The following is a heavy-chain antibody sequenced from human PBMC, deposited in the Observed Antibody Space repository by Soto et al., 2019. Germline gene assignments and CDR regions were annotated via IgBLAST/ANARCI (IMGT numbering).Heavy chain of an antibody. Sequence: VRLVQSGAEVKKPGSSVKVSCKASGGTFSSYAISWVRQAPGQELEWLGGIIPIFGTANYAQKFQGRVTITADESTSTAYMELSSLRSEDTAVYYCARASGTKCSGGSCYPIDYWGQGTLVTVSS. CDR1: GGTFSSYA. CDR2: IIPIFGTA. V-gene: IGHV1-69*12. D-gene: IGHD2-15*01. J-gene: IGHJ4*02. CDR3: ARASGTKCSGGSCYPIDY.